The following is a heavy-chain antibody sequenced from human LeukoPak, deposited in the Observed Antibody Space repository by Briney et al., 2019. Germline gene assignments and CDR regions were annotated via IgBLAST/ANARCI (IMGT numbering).Heavy chain of an antibody. CDR1: GYTFTGYY. CDR3: ARDDGSSWGNWFDP. V-gene: IGHV1-2*02. Sequence: ASVKVSCKASGYTFTGYYMHWVRQAPGQGLEWMGWINPNSGGTNYAQKLQGRVTMTRDTSTSTAYMELRSLRSDDTAVYYCARDDGSSWGNWFDPWGQGTLVTVSS. D-gene: IGHD6-13*01. CDR2: INPNSGGT. J-gene: IGHJ5*02.